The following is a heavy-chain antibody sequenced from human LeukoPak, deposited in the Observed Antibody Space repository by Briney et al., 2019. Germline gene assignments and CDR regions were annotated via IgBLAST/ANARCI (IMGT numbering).Heavy chain of an antibody. D-gene: IGHD3-3*01. CDR3: ARHSDYDGSNWFDP. J-gene: IGHJ5*02. V-gene: IGHV3-23*01. CDR2: VSGSGTTT. Sequence: PGGSLRLSCAASGFTFTTYDMSWVRQAPGKGLEWVSVVSGSGTTTHYADSVKGRFTISRDNSKTTVYLQLNSLRVEDTAVYYCARHSDYDGSNWFDPWGQGTLVTVSS. CDR1: GFTFTTYD.